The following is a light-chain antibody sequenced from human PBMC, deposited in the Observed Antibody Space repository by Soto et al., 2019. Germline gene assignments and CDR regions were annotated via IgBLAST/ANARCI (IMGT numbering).Light chain of an antibody. Sequence: EIVMTQSPATLSVSPGERATLSCRASQSVSSKLAWYQQKPGQAPRLLIYGASTRATGIPARFSGTGSGTEFTLTISSLQSEDVAVYYCQQYNNWPFTFGPGTKVDIK. CDR3: QQYNNWPFT. CDR1: QSVSSK. V-gene: IGKV3-15*01. CDR2: GAS. J-gene: IGKJ3*01.